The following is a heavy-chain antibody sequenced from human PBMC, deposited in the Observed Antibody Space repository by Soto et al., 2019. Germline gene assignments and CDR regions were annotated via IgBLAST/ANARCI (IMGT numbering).Heavy chain of an antibody. CDR1: GFTFSSYA. V-gene: IGHV3-30-3*01. Sequence: VGSLRLSCAASGFTFSSYAMHWVRQAPGKGLEWVAVISYDGSNKYYADSVKGRFTISRDNSKNTLYLQMNSLRAEDTAVYYCARGLDYDSSGYPPFDYWGQGTLVTVSS. D-gene: IGHD3-22*01. CDR3: ARGLDYDSSGYPPFDY. CDR2: ISYDGSNK. J-gene: IGHJ4*02.